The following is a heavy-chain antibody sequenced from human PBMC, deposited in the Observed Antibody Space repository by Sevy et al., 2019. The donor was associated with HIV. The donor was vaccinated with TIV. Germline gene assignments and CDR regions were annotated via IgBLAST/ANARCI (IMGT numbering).Heavy chain of an antibody. J-gene: IGHJ6*02. CDR1: GFTFSNYW. D-gene: IGHD2-2*01. CDR3: ARDCSSTTCLCGLDV. V-gene: IGHV3-7*03. CDR2: IKRDGSEG. Sequence: GGSLRLSCAASGFTFSNYWMTWVRQAPGKGLEWVANIKRDGSEGYYVASVKGGFTISRDNAKNSLYLQMNSLRADDTAVYYCARDCSSTTCLCGLDVWGQGTTVTVSS.